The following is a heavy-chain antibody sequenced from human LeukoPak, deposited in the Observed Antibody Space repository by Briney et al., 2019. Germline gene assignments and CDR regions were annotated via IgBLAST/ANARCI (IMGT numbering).Heavy chain of an antibody. J-gene: IGHJ4*02. CDR3: VRDNYGVDY. Sequence: PGGSLRLSCAASGFTFSRYGMQWVRQAPGKGLVWVSHINSDGSSTTYADSVKGRFTTSRDNAKNTLYLQMNSLRAEDTAVYYCVRDNYGVDYWGQGTLVTVSS. D-gene: IGHD3-10*01. V-gene: IGHV3-74*03. CDR2: INSDGSST. CDR1: GFTFSRYG.